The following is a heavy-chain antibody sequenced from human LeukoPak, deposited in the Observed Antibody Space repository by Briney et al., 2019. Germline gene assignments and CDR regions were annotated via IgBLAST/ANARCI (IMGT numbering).Heavy chain of an antibody. Sequence: PGGSLRLSCAASGFTFSRYSMNWVRQAPGKGLEWVSSISSSSSYIYYADSVKGRFTISRDNAKNSLYLQMNSLRAEDTAVYYCARDVHSSGWYKIVEAFDIWGQGTMVTVSS. CDR1: GFTFSRYS. CDR2: ISSSSSYI. D-gene: IGHD6-19*01. V-gene: IGHV3-21*01. CDR3: ARDVHSSGWYKIVEAFDI. J-gene: IGHJ3*02.